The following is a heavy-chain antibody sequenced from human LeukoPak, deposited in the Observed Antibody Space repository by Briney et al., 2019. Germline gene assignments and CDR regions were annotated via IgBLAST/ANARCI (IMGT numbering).Heavy chain of an antibody. Sequence: GGSLRLSCAASGFSFSDFTMNWVRQAPGKGLEWVSGIRANSNMRFYLESVRGRFTISRDNSKNTLYLQMDSLRVDDTAVYYCAKGRWLQLTSDYWGQGTLVTVSS. CDR3: AKGRWLQLTSDY. CDR1: GFSFSDFT. V-gene: IGHV3-23*01. J-gene: IGHJ4*02. CDR2: IRANSNMR. D-gene: IGHD5-24*01.